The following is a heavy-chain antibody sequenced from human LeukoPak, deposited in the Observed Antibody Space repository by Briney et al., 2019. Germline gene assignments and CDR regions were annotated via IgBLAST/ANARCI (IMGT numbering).Heavy chain of an antibody. J-gene: IGHJ5*02. Sequence: ASVKVSCKASGYTFTSYAKNWVRQAPGQGLEWMGWINTNTGNPTYAQGFTGRFVFSLDTSVSTAYLQISSLKAEDTAVYYCARDPPYIYYDSSGTFDPWGQGTLVTVSS. CDR3: ARDPPYIYYDSSGTFDP. D-gene: IGHD3-22*01. CDR2: INTNTGNP. CDR1: GYTFTSYA. V-gene: IGHV7-4-1*02.